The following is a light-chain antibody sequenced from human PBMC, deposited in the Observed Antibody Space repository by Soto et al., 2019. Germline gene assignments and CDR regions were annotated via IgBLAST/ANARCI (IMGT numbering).Light chain of an antibody. CDR1: QGISSY. Sequence: AIRMTQSPSSLSASTGDRVTITCRASQGISSYLAWYQQKPGKAPKLLIYAASTLQSGVPSRFSGSGSGTDFTLTISCLQSEDFATYYCQQYYSHPSTTFGQGTKV. CDR3: QQYYSHPSTT. CDR2: AAS. J-gene: IGKJ1*01. V-gene: IGKV1-8*01.